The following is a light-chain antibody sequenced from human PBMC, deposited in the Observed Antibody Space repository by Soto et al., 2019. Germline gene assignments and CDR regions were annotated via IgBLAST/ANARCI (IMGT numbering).Light chain of an antibody. Sequence: DIQMTQSPSTLSASVGDRVTITCRASLSISSWLAWYQQKPGQAPKLLIYKASTLQSGVPSRFSGSGSGTEFTLAISSLQPDDSATYYCQQYNDNWTFGQGTKVDIK. V-gene: IGKV1-5*03. CDR1: LSISSW. CDR3: QQYNDNWT. CDR2: KAS. J-gene: IGKJ1*01.